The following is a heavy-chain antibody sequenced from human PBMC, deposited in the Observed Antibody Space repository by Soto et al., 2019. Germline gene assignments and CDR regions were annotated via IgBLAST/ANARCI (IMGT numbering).Heavy chain of an antibody. CDR1: GGSISSSSYY. CDR2: IYYSGST. D-gene: IGHD3-22*01. V-gene: IGHV4-39*01. CDR3: ARPGDYYDSSGYYPHWYFDL. Sequence: QLQLQESGPGLVKPSETLSLTCTVSGGSISSSSYYWGWIRQPPGKGLEWIGSIYYSGSTYYNPSLERRVTISVDTSKNQFSLKLSSVTAADTAVYYCARPGDYYDSSGYYPHWYFDLWGRGTLVTVSS. J-gene: IGHJ2*01.